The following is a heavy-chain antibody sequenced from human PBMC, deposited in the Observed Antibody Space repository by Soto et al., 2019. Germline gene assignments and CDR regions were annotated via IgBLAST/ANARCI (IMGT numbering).Heavy chain of an antibody. CDR2: IYYSGST. Sequence: SETLSLTCTVSGGSISSSSYYWGWIRQPPGKGLEWIGSIYYSGSTYYNPSLKSRFSISVGTSKNQFSLKMSSVTAADTAVYYCARSTNLVLRFLEWLSPDYYYYGMDVWGQGTTVTVSS. CDR1: GGSISSSSYY. V-gene: IGHV4-39*01. D-gene: IGHD3-3*01. J-gene: IGHJ6*02. CDR3: ARSTNLVLRFLEWLSPDYYYYGMDV.